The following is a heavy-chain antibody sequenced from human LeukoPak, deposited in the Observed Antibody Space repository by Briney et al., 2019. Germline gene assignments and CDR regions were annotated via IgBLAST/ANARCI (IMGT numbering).Heavy chain of an antibody. Sequence: ASETLSLTCTVSGGSISSGSYYWSWIRQPAGKGLEWIGRIYTSGSTNYNPSLKSRVTISVDTSKNQFSLKLSSVTAADTAVYYCARVWNYYYYMDVWGKGTTVTVSS. CDR1: GGSISSGSYY. V-gene: IGHV4-61*02. CDR3: ARVWNYYYYMDV. D-gene: IGHD2-21*01. J-gene: IGHJ6*03. CDR2: IYTSGST.